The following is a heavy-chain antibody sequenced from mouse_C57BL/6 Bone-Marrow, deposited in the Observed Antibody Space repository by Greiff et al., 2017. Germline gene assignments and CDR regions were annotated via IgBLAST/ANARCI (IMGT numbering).Heavy chain of an antibody. CDR1: GYAFSSSW. CDR2: IYPGDGDT. CDR3: AWDMDD. V-gene: IGHV1-82*01. J-gene: IGHJ4*01. D-gene: IGHD4-1*01. Sequence: VQLQQSGPELVKPGASVKISCKASGYAFSSSWMNWVKQRPGKGLEWIGRIYPGDGDTNYNGKFKGKATVTADNSSSTSYMQLSSLTSEDSAVCFWAWDMDDWGQGTSVTVSS.